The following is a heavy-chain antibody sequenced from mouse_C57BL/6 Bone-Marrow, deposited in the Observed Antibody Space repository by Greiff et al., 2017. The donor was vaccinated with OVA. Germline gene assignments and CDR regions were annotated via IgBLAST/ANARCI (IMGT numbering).Heavy chain of an antibody. V-gene: IGHV1-5*01. Sequence: VQLQQSGTVLARPGASVKMSCKTSGYTFTSYWMHWVKQRPGQGLEWIGVIYPGNSDTSYNQKFKGKAKLTAVTSASTAYMELSSLTNEDSAVYYCAYGYDERKPPHFDYWGQGTTLTVSS. CDR2: IYPGNSDT. CDR3: AYGYDERKPPHFDY. J-gene: IGHJ2*01. D-gene: IGHD2-2*01. CDR1: GYTFTSYW.